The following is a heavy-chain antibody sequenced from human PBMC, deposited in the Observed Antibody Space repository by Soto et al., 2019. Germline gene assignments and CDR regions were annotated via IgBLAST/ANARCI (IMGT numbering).Heavy chain of an antibody. CDR3: TSAPMYYDKDHGMDV. Sequence: PSQTVSLTCVICGDSVNSNTGAWNWIRQSPSRGLEWLGRTYYRSKWYYNYASSVRGRIRVTPDTSKNRFSLQLTSGRPEDTAVYYCTSAPMYYDKDHGMDVWGRGSTFTVSS. V-gene: IGHV6-1*01. J-gene: IGHJ6*02. D-gene: IGHD3-16*01. CDR2: TYYRSKWYY. CDR1: GDSVNSNTGA.